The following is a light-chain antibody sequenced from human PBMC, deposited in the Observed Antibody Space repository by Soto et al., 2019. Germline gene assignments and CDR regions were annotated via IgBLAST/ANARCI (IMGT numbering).Light chain of an antibody. CDR3: GTWDNSLSAYWV. V-gene: IGLV1-51*02. Sequence: QSVLTQPPSVSAAPGQKVTISCSGSSSNIGKNYVSWYQQVPGTAPKFLIYENNKRPSGIPDRFSGSKSGTSATLGITGLQSGDEAEYYCGTWDNSLSAYWVFGGGTKLTVL. J-gene: IGLJ3*02. CDR1: SSNIGKNY. CDR2: ENN.